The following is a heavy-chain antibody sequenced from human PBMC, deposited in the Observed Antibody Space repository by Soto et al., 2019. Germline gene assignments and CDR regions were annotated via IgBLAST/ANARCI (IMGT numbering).Heavy chain of an antibody. CDR2: IAHDGHT. CDR3: VGGRDYDY. D-gene: IGHD1-26*01. Sequence: PSETLSLTCAVSSGSITASFLWTWVRQFPGKGLEWIGEIAHDGHTNYNPSLSGRVTMSVDLSNSQFSLNVASVTAADTAVYFCVGGRDYDYWGQGTLVTVS. V-gene: IGHV4-4*02. J-gene: IGHJ4*02. CDR1: SGSITASFL.